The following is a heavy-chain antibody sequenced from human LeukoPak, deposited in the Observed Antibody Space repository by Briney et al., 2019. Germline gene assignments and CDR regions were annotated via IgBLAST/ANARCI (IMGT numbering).Heavy chain of an antibody. V-gene: IGHV4-39*01. CDR3: ARHHAPTLRGMIVSEFDY. J-gene: IGHJ4*02. D-gene: IGHD3-22*01. CDR2: IYYSGST. Sequence: SETLSLTCAVYGGTFSGYYWGWIRQPPGKGLEWIGSIYYSGSTYYNPSLKSRVTISVDTSKNQFSLKLSSVTAADTAVYYCARHHAPTLRGMIVSEFDYWGQGTLVTVSS. CDR1: GGTFSGYY.